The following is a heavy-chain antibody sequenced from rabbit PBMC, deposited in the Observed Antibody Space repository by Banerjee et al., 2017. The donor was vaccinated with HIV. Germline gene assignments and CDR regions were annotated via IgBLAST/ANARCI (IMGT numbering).Heavy chain of an antibody. J-gene: IGHJ4*01. CDR3: ARDLAGVIGWNFNL. V-gene: IGHV1S40*01. Sequence: SGSDISSNAMCWVRQAPGKGLEWIACIYADSSGSTYYASWAKGRFTISKTSSTTVTLQLTSLTAADTASYFCARDLAGVIGWNFNLWGPGTLVTVS. CDR2: IYADSSGST. CDR1: GSDISSNA. D-gene: IGHD4-1*01.